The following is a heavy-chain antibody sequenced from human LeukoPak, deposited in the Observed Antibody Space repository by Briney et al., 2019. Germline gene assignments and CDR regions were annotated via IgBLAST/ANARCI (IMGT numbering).Heavy chain of an antibody. CDR2: INSGSTYT. Sequence: SGGSLRLSCAASGFTFSSYMMNWVRQAPGKGLEWVSSINSGSTYTYYTESVKGRFTVSRDNAKSSLFLQMNSLRAEDTAIYYCARSLTTLTYEGYWGQGTLVTVSS. J-gene: IGHJ4*02. CDR1: GFTFSSYM. V-gene: IGHV3-21*01. D-gene: IGHD1-1*01. CDR3: ARSLTTLTYEGY.